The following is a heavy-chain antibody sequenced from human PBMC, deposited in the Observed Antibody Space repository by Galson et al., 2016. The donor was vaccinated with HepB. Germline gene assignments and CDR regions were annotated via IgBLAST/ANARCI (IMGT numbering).Heavy chain of an antibody. V-gene: IGHV3-53*04. CDR2: IYSAGST. D-gene: IGHD3-3*01. Sequence: SLRLSCAASGFTVSNNYMNWVRQAPGKGLEWVSVIYSAGSTYYTDSVKGRFTISRHNSKNTVYLQMNSLRGEDTAVYYCARYYDFWGMDVWGQGTTVTVSS. J-gene: IGHJ6*02. CDR1: GFTVSNNY. CDR3: ARYYDFWGMDV.